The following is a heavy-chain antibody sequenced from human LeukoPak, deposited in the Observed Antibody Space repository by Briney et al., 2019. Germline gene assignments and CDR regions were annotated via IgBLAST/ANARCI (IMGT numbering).Heavy chain of an antibody. J-gene: IGHJ4*02. Sequence: SETLSLTCTVSGGSISSYYWSWIRQPPGKGLEWIGYIYYSGSTNYNPSLKSRVTISVDTSKNQFSLKLSSVTAADTAVYYCARAPKRYSSSWYYFDYWGQGTLVTVSS. CDR1: GGSISSYY. D-gene: IGHD6-13*01. CDR2: IYYSGST. CDR3: ARAPKRYSSSWYYFDY. V-gene: IGHV4-59*01.